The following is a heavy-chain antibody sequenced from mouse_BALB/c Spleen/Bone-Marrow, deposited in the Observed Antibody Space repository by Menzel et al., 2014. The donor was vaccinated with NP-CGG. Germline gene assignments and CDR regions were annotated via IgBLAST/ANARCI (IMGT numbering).Heavy chain of an antibody. J-gene: IGHJ4*01. CDR1: GFAFSSYD. CDR2: IRSGGGST. Sequence: EVKVVESGGGLVKPGGSLKLSCAASGFAFSSYDMSWVRQTPEKRLEWVAYIRSGGGSTYYPDTVKGRFTISRDNAKNTLYLQMSSLKSEDTAMYYCARPLYYYGSSPFYAMDYWGQGTSVTVSS. D-gene: IGHD1-1*01. V-gene: IGHV5-12-1*01. CDR3: ARPLYYYGSSPFYAMDY.